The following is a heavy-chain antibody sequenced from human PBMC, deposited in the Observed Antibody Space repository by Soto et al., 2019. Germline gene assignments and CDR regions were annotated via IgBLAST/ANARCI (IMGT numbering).Heavy chain of an antibody. CDR1: GGSISSYY. CDR2: FYYSGST. J-gene: IGHJ6*02. V-gene: IGHV4-59*01. CDR3: AREFSTATNYGMDV. D-gene: IGHD4-17*01. Sequence: PSETLSLTCTVSGGSISSYYWSWIRQPPGKGLEWIGYFYYSGSTNYNPSLKSRVTISVDTSKNQFSLKLSSVTAADTAVYYCAREFSTATNYGMDVWGQGTTVTVSS.